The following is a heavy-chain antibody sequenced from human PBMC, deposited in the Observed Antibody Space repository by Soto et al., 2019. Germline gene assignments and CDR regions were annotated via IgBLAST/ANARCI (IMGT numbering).Heavy chain of an antibody. Sequence: ASVKVSCKASGYTFTSYAIHWVRQAPGQRLEWMGWINAGNGNTKYSQKFQGRVTITRDTSASTAYMELSSLRSEDTAVYYCSVATITRWFDPWGQGTLVTVS. CDR3: SVATITRWFDP. CDR2: INAGNGNT. J-gene: IGHJ5*02. D-gene: IGHD5-12*01. V-gene: IGHV1-3*01. CDR1: GYTFTSYA.